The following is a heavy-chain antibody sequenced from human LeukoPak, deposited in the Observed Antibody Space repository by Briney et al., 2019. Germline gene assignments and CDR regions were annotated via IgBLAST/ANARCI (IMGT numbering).Heavy chain of an antibody. CDR3: ALGRGSGSYFDY. CDR1: GYTFTSYA. J-gene: IGHJ4*02. V-gene: IGHV1-69*13. D-gene: IGHD3-10*01. Sequence: ASVKVSCKASGYTFTSYAISWVRQAPGQGLEWMGGIIPIFGTANYAQKFQGRVTITADESTSTAYMELSSLRSEDTAVYYCALGRGSGSYFDYWGQGTLVTVSS. CDR2: IIPIFGTA.